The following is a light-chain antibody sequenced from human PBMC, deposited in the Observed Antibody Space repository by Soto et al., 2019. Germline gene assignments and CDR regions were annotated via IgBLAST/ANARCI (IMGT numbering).Light chain of an antibody. J-gene: IGKJ3*01. Sequence: EIVLTQSPGTLSLSPGERATLSCRASQSVSSSYLAWYQQKPGQAPRLLIYGASSRATGIPDRFSGSGCGTDFPLTISRLQPEDFAVYYCQQYGSSLFTFGPGTKVDIK. V-gene: IGKV3-20*01. CDR3: QQYGSSLFT. CDR1: QSVSSSY. CDR2: GAS.